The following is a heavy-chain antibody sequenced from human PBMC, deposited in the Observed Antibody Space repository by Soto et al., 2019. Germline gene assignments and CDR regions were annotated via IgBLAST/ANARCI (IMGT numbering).Heavy chain of an antibody. Sequence: QVQLVQSGGEVKKPGASVKVSCKASGYTFTKYGISWVRQAPGQGLEWMGWINVYNGNTKYAQKVQGRVTMTTDTPVSTAYMEMRRLRSDDPAVYYCARGVGSGSYSRPYTWFDPWGQGTLVTVSS. CDR2: INVYNGNT. J-gene: IGHJ5*02. V-gene: IGHV1-18*01. CDR1: GYTFTKYG. D-gene: IGHD3-10*01. CDR3: ARGVGSGSYSRPYTWFDP.